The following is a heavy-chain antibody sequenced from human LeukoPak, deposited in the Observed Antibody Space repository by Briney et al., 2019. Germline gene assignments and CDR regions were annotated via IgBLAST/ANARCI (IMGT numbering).Heavy chain of an antibody. D-gene: IGHD5-24*01. CDR1: GFTFSNYY. CDR3: ARAGEMRYMDV. Sequence: GGSLRLSCEASGFTFSNYYMSWIRQAPGKGLEWVSHIKGNGATTYYADPVRGRFTISRDNAKNSLFLRMNSLRVDDTATYYCARAGEMRYMDVWGKGTAVAVS. V-gene: IGHV3-11*01. J-gene: IGHJ6*03. CDR2: IKGNGATT.